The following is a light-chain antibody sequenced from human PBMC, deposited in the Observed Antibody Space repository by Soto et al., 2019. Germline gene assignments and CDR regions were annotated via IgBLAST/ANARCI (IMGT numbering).Light chain of an antibody. J-gene: IGKJ1*01. CDR3: QQYNSAGT. CDR1: QGISNY. CDR2: AAS. V-gene: IGKV1-27*01. Sequence: DIQMTQSPSSLSASVGDRVTITCRASQGISNYLAWYQQKPGKVPKLLIYAASTLQSGVPSRFSGSGSGTDFTLTISSLQPEDVATYYCQQYNSAGTFGQGTKVEIK.